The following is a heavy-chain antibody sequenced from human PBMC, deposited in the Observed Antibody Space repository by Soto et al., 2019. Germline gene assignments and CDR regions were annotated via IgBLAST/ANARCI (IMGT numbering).Heavy chain of an antibody. D-gene: IGHD1-26*01. CDR2: INAGNGNT. J-gene: IGHJ4*02. CDR1: GYTLTSYA. V-gene: IGHV1-3*01. CDR3: ASDLGVGAASDY. Sequence: QVQLVQSGAEVKKPGASVKVSCKASGYTLTSYAMHWVRQAPGQRLEWMGWINAGNGNTKYSQKFQGRVTITRDTSASTAYMELSSLRSEDTAVYYCASDLGVGAASDYWGQGTLVTVSS.